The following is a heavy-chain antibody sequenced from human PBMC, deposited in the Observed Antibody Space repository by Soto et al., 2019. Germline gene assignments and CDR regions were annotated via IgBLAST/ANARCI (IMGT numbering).Heavy chain of an antibody. CDR3: AREQRTGYSSSWYPRHRWFDP. CDR1: GGSFSGYY. D-gene: IGHD6-13*01. Sequence: SETLSLTCAVYGGSFSGYYWSWIRQPPGKGLEWIGEINHSGSTNYNPSLKSRVTISVDTSKNQFSLKLSSVTAADTAVYYCAREQRTGYSSSWYPRHRWFDPWGQGTLVTVSS. V-gene: IGHV4-34*01. J-gene: IGHJ5*02. CDR2: INHSGST.